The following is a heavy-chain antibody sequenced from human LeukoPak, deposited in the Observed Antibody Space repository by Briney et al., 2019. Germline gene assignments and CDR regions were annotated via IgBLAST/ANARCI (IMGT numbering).Heavy chain of an antibody. CDR2: IYWTDDK. Sequence: NGSGPTLVNPTQTLTLTCTFSGFSLSTNGVGVGWIRQPPGKALEWLALIYWTDDKRYSPSLKSSLTITEDTSKNQVVLTMTNMDPVDTATYYCARVNKTMVDCWGQGTLVTVSS. CDR3: ARVNKTMVDC. J-gene: IGHJ4*02. CDR1: GFSLSTNGVG. V-gene: IGHV2-5*01. D-gene: IGHD5-18*01.